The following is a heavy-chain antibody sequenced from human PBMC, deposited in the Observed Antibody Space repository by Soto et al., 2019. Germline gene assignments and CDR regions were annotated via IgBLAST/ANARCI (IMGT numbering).Heavy chain of an antibody. CDR2: FDPEDGET. D-gene: IGHD2-21*01. CDR3: ATAMVAVNGMNPFDY. CDR1: GYTLTELS. V-gene: IGHV1-24*01. J-gene: IGHJ4*02. Sequence: GASVKVSCKVSGYTLTELSMHWVQQAPGKGLEWMGGFDPEDGETIYAQKFQGRVTMTEDTSTDTAYMELSSLRSEDTAVYYCATAMVAVNGMNPFDYWGQGTLVTVSS.